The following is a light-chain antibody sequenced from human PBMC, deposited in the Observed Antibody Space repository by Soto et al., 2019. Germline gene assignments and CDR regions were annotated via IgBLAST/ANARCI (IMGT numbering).Light chain of an antibody. Sequence: DIVMTQSPLSLPVTPGEPASISCRSSQSLQHSNGHNYLDWYFQKPGQSPQLLIHLDSNRASGGPVRFGGSGSGTDFTLNISSVEAEDVGLYDCMQGVQMPPITFGQGTRLEIK. V-gene: IGKV2-28*01. CDR3: MQGVQMPPIT. J-gene: IGKJ5*01. CDR1: QSLQHSNGHNY. CDR2: LDS.